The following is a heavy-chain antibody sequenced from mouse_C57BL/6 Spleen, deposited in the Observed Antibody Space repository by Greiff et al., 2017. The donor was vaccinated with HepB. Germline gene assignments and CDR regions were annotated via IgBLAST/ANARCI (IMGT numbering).Heavy chain of an antibody. CDR3: ARVGYYGSSSNWYFDV. Sequence: EVQLQQSVAELVRPGASVKLSCTASGFNIKNTYMHWVKQRPEQGLEWIGRIDPANGNTKYAPKFQGKATITADTSSNTAYLQLSSLTSEDTAIYYGARVGYYGSSSNWYFDVWGTGTTVTVSS. CDR1: GFNIKNTY. CDR2: IDPANGNT. V-gene: IGHV14-3*01. D-gene: IGHD1-1*01. J-gene: IGHJ1*03.